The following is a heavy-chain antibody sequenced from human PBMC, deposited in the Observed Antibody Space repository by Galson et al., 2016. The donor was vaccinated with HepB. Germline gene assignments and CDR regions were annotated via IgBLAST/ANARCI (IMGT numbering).Heavy chain of an antibody. Sequence: SVKVSCKASGHTFTGYYTHWVRQAPGHGLEWMGWINPNGGDTKYAERFQGRVTMTRDTSISTSYMELSRLTSDDTAVYYCARGGGGFYDVKDGCMTQDYWGQGTLVTVSS. CDR3: ARGGGGFYDVKDGCMTQDY. J-gene: IGHJ4*02. CDR2: INPNGGDT. D-gene: IGHD3-10*02. CDR1: GHTFTGYY. V-gene: IGHV1-2*02.